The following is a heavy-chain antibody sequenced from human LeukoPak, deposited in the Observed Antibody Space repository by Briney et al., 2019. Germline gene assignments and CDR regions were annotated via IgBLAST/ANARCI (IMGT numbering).Heavy chain of an antibody. CDR1: GFTFSSYS. CDR3: ARALAGTGEYYFDY. J-gene: IGHJ4*02. V-gene: IGHV3-48*01. CDR2: ISSSSSTI. D-gene: IGHD6-19*01. Sequence: PGGSLRLSCAASGFTFSSYSMNWVRQAPGKGLEWVSYISSSSSTIYYADSVKGRFTISRDNAKNSLYLRMNSLRAEDTAVYYCARALAGTGEYYFDYWGQGTLVTVSS.